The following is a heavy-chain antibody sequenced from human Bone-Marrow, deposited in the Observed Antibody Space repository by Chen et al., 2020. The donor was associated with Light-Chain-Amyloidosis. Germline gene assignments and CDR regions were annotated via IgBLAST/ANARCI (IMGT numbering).Heavy chain of an antibody. Sequence: QLQLHDSGPGLLRPSETLSLTCNVSRDSFISSSYYGAWFRQSHGRGLEWIGSIYFNGGTYYNPSLKSRVNLSVYTSKSQFSINLRSLTATDTAVYFCARGSGWREGLYWGPGTLVTVSS. J-gene: IGHJ4*02. D-gene: IGHD1-26*01. CDR3: ARGSGWREGLY. V-gene: IGHV4-39*01. CDR1: RDSFISSSYY. CDR2: IYFNGGT.